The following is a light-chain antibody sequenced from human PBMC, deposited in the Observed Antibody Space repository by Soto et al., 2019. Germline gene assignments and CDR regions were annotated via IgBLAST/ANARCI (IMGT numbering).Light chain of an antibody. CDR1: QSVSGY. CDR2: GAS. V-gene: IGKV3-20*01. Sequence: EIVFTQSPATLSLSPWERSTLSCMTSQSVSGYLAWYQQKPGQAPRLLIYGASSRATGIPDRFSGSGSGTDFTLTISRLEPEDFAVYYCQQYGSSLTWTFGQGTKVDIK. J-gene: IGKJ1*01. CDR3: QQYGSSLTWT.